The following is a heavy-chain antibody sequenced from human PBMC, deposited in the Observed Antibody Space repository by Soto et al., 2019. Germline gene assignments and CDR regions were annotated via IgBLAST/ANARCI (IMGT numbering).Heavy chain of an antibody. Sequence: LSLTCTVSGASISSYYWSWIRQPAGEGLEWIGRIYTSGSTNYHPSLKSRVTMAVDTSKNQCSLKLSSVTAADTAVYYCARELSRVRGVIYFDYWGQGTLVTVSS. V-gene: IGHV4-4*07. CDR1: GASISSYY. CDR2: IYTSGST. D-gene: IGHD3-10*01. J-gene: IGHJ4*02. CDR3: ARELSRVRGVIYFDY.